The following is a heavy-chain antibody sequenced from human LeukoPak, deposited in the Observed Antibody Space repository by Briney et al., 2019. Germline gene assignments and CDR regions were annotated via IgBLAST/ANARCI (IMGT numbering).Heavy chain of an antibody. CDR2: IYYSGST. J-gene: IGHJ6*02. CDR3: AREGRVSDFWSGYHYGMDV. Sequence: SETLSLTCTVSGGSISSGDYYWRWIRQPPGKGLEWIGYIYYSGSTYYNPSLKSQVTISVDTSKNQFSLKLSSVTAADTAVYYCAREGRVSDFWSGYHYGMDVWGQGTTVTVSS. D-gene: IGHD3-3*01. V-gene: IGHV4-30-4*01. CDR1: GGSISSGDYY.